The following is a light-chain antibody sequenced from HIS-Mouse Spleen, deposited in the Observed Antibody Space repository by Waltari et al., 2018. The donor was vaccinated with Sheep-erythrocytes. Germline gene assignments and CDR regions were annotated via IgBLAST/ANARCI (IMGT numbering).Light chain of an antibody. CDR1: QSISSY. CDR2: AAS. CDR3: QPRYSTPLFT. J-gene: IGKJ3*01. Sequence: DIQMTQSPSSLSASVGDRVTITCRASQSISSYLNWYQQKPGKAPKLLIYAASSLQSGVPLRFSGSGSGTDFTLTISSLQPEDFATYYYQPRYSTPLFTFGPGTKVYIK. V-gene: IGKV1-39*01.